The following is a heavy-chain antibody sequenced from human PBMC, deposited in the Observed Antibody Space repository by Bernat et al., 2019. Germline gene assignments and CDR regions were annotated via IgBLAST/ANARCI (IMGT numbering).Heavy chain of an antibody. V-gene: IGHV4-31*03. Sequence: QVQLQESGPGLVKPSETLSLTCTVSGGSISSGGYHWGWIRQHPGKGLDWIGYIYFSGTTYYNPSLKSRLTISVDRSKNQISLKLTSVTAADTAIYYCVRLYRFGGNGDYWGQGTLVTVSS. D-gene: IGHD4-23*01. J-gene: IGHJ4*02. CDR1: GGSISSGGYH. CDR3: VRLYRFGGNGDY. CDR2: IYFSGTT.